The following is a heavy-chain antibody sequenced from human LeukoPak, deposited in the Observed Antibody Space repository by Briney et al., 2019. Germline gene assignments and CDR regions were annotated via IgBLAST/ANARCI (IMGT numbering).Heavy chain of an antibody. V-gene: IGHV1-46*01. J-gene: IGHJ4*02. CDR1: GGTFSSYA. Sequence: ASVKVSCKASGGTFSSYAISWVRQAPGQGLGWMGIINPSGGSTSYAQKFQGRVTMTRDTSTSTVYMELSSLRSEDTAVYYCARAYDFPDYWGQGTLVTVSS. D-gene: IGHD3-3*01. CDR3: ARAYDFPDY. CDR2: INPSGGST.